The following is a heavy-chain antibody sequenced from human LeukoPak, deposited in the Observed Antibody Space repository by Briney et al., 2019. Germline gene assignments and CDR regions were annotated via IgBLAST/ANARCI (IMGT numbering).Heavy chain of an antibody. CDR2: ISGSGGST. CDR3: AVDPGRSRSYGFGY. Sequence: GGSLRLSCAASGFTFSSYAMSWVRQAPGKGLEWVSGISGSGGSTFYADSVKGRFTISRDNSKNTLYLQMNSLRAEDTAVYYCAVDPGRSRSYGFGYWGQGTLVTVSS. CDR1: GFTFSSYA. J-gene: IGHJ4*02. V-gene: IGHV3-23*01. D-gene: IGHD1-26*01.